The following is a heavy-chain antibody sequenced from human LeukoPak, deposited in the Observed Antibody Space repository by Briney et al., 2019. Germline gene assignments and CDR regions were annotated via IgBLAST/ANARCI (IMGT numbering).Heavy chain of an antibody. V-gene: IGHV3-30*18. J-gene: IGHJ4*02. Sequence: GRSLRLSCEASGLTFSNYGMHWVRQAPGKGLEWVADISDDGRKKFYAAPVKGRFTISRDNSKNTLYLETNSLTADDTAVYYCAKEGGTRGSASFYFDSWGQGTLVTVSS. CDR1: GLTFSNYG. CDR3: AKEGGTRGSASFYFDS. D-gene: IGHD1-26*01. CDR2: ISDDGRKK.